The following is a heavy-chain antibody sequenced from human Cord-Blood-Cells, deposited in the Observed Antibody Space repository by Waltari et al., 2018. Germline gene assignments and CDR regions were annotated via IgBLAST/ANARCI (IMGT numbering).Heavy chain of an antibody. CDR1: GFTVSSNY. CDR2: IYSGGST. V-gene: IGHV3-53*01. CDR3: ARVLYSSSWYTDY. J-gene: IGHJ4*02. D-gene: IGHD6-13*01. Sequence: EVQLVESGGGLIQPGGSLRLSCAASGFTVSSNYMSWVRQAPGKGLEWVSVIYSGGSTYYADSVKGRFTISRDNSKNTLYLQMNSLRAEDTAVYYCARVLYSSSWYTDYWGQGTLVTVSP.